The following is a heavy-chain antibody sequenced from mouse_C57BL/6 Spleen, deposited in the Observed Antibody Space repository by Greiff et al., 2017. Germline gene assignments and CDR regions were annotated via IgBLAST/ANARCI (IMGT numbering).Heavy chain of an antibody. CDR3: TRGGYPWFAY. J-gene: IGHJ3*01. CDR2: IRLKSDNYAT. Sequence: EVKLVESGGGLVQPGGSMKLSCVASGFTFSNYWMNWVRQSPEKGLEWVAQIRLKSDNYATHYAESVKGRFTISRDDSKSSVYLQMNNLRAEDTGIYYCTRGGYPWFAYWGQGTLVTVSA. D-gene: IGHD2-2*01. V-gene: IGHV6-3*01. CDR1: GFTFSNYW.